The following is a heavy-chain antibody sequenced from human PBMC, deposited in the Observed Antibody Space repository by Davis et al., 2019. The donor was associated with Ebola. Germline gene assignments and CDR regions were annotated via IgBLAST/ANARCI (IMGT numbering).Heavy chain of an antibody. CDR3: ARDFRPRYSSSWYYYYGMDV. CDR2: IYYSVST. J-gene: IGHJ6*02. Sequence: SETLSLTCTVSGGSISSYYWSWIRQPPGKGLEWSGYIYYSVSTNYNPSLKSRVTISVDTSKNQFSLKLSSVTAADTAVYYCARDFRPRYSSSWYYYYGMDVWGQGTTVTVSS. D-gene: IGHD6-13*01. V-gene: IGHV4-59*01. CDR1: GGSISSYY.